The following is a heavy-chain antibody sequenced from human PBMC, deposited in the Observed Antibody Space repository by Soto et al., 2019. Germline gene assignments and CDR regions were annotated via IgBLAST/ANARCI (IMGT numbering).Heavy chain of an antibody. V-gene: IGHV1-3*01. CDR2: INPDNSNT. Sequence: QGKRVQSGAEVKKLGASVKGPCKASGYNFTDYALHWVRQAPGQGLEWMGWINPDNSNTKYSQKFQGRVTIISDTSANTAYMELRSLTSEDTDVYYCAVVFYYYGSGSDSWGQGTLVIASS. J-gene: IGHJ5*02. D-gene: IGHD3-10*01. CDR3: AVVFYYYGSGSDS. CDR1: GYNFTDYA.